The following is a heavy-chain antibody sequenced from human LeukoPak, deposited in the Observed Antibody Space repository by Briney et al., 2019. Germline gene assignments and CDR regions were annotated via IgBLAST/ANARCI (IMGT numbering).Heavy chain of an antibody. CDR2: ISYDGSNK. J-gene: IGHJ3*02. CDR1: GFTFSSYA. CDR3: ATPPHYDYVWGSYRYILRHDAFDI. D-gene: IGHD3-16*02. Sequence: GGSLRLSCAASGFTFSSYAMHWVRQAPGKGLEWVAVISYDGSNKYYADSVKGRFTISRDNSKNTLYLQMNSLRAEDTAVYYCATPPHYDYVWGSYRYILRHDAFDIWGQGTMVTVSS. V-gene: IGHV3-30*04.